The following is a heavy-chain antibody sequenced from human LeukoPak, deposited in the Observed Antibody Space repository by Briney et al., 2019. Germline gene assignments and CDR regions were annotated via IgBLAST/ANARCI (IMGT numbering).Heavy chain of an antibody. D-gene: IGHD3-10*01. J-gene: IGHJ3*02. Sequence: SETLSLTCTVSGGSVSSGSYYWSWIRQPPGKGLEWIGYICYSGSTNYNPSLKSRVTISVDTSKNQFSLKLSSVTAADTAVYYCARDLGYYYGSGSYYNGAFDIWGQGTMVTVSS. CDR2: ICYSGST. CDR3: ARDLGYYYGSGSYYNGAFDI. V-gene: IGHV4-61*01. CDR1: GGSVSSGSYY.